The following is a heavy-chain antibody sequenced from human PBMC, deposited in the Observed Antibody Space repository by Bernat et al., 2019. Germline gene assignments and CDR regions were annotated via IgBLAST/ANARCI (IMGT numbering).Heavy chain of an antibody. CDR2: FIPIFGTA. CDR1: GAPFSSYA. Sequence: QGQLVQSGAGVKKPGSSVKVSGKASGAPFSSYAISWLRQAPGQGLEWMGGFIPIFGTANYAQKFQGRVKITADKSTSTAYMELSSLRSEDTAVYYCAIDGAGYCSGGSCYGLYWGQGTLVTVSS. CDR3: AIDGAGYCSGGSCYGLY. V-gene: IGHV1-69*06. D-gene: IGHD2-15*01. J-gene: IGHJ4*02.